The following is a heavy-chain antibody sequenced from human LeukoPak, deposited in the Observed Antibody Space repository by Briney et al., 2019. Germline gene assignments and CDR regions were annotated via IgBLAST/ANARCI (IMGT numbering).Heavy chain of an antibody. D-gene: IGHD6-19*01. CDR3: AKGSSGWTSDAFDI. CDR1: GFTFDDYA. J-gene: IGHJ3*02. V-gene: IGHV3-9*01. CDR2: ISWNSGSI. Sequence: PGGSPRLSCAASGFTFDDYAMHWVRQAPGKGLEWVSGISWNSGSIGYADSVKGRFTISRDNAKNSLYLQMNSLRAEDTALYYCAKGSSGWTSDAFDIWGQGTMVTVSS.